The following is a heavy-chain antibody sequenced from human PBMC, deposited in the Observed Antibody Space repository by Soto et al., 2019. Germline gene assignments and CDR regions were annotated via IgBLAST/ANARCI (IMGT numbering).Heavy chain of an antibody. V-gene: IGHV3-48*03. CDR1: GFTFSSYE. J-gene: IGHJ4*02. CDR3: ASWELLRWGYFDY. CDR2: ISSSGSTI. Sequence: GGSLRLSWAASGFTFSSYEMNWVRQAPGKGLEWVSYISSSGSTIYYADSVKGRFTISRDNAKNSLYLQMNSLRAEDTAVYYCASWELLRWGYFDYWGQGTLVTVSS. D-gene: IGHD1-26*01.